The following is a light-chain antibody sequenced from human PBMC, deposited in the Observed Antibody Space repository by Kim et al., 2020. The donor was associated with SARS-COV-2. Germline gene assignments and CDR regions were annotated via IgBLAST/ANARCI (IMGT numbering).Light chain of an antibody. J-gene: IGKJ4*01. CDR2: GAS. V-gene: IGKV1-5*01. Sequence: DIQMTQSPSTLSASVGDRVTITCRASQSIANWVAWYQQKPGKAPKLLIYGASTLQSGVPSRFSGSESGTEFTLTITSLQPDDFATYFCQQYNSFTPLTFGGGTKVDIK. CDR3: QQYNSFTPLT. CDR1: QSIANW.